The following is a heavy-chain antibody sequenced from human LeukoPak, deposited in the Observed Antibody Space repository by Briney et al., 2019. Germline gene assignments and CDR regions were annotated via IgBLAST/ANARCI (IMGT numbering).Heavy chain of an antibody. CDR1: GFKFDDYG. CDR2: INWNGGSR. D-gene: IGHD2-2*02. V-gene: IGHV3-20*01. J-gene: IGHJ5*02. Sequence: GGSLSLSCAASGFKFDDYGMSWVRQVPGKGLEWVSGINWNGGSRGYADSVKGRFTISRDNAKNSVYLQMNSLRSEDTAFYHCARDRCSSTSCYNTPNWFDPWGQGTLVAVSS. CDR3: ARDRCSSTSCYNTPNWFDP.